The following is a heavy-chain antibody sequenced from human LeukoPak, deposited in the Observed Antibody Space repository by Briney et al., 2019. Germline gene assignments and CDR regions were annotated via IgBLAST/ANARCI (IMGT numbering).Heavy chain of an antibody. D-gene: IGHD3-10*01. CDR1: GGSISSSSYY. Sequence: SSETLSLTCTVSGGSISSSSYYWGWIRQPPGKGLEWIGSIYYSGSTYYNPSLKSRVTISVDTSKNQFSLKLSSVTAADTAVYYCARRHYSGSGNYFSYYFNSWSQGTLVTVSS. V-gene: IGHV4-39*01. CDR3: ARRHYSGSGNYFSYYFNS. CDR2: IYYSGST. J-gene: IGHJ4*02.